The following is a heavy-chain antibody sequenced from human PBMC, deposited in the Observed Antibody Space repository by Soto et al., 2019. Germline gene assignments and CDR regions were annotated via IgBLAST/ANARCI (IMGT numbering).Heavy chain of an antibody. CDR3: ARDLKWLPDDY. V-gene: IGHV3-33*01. CDR1: GFTFSSYG. Sequence: QVQLVESGGGVVQPGRSLRLSCAACGFTFSSYGMHWVRQAPGKGLEWVAVIWYDGSNKYYADSVKGRFTISRDNSKNTLYQQMNSLRAEDTAVYYCARDLKWLPDDYWGQGTLVTVSS. CDR2: IWYDGSNK. J-gene: IGHJ4*02. D-gene: IGHD3-3*01.